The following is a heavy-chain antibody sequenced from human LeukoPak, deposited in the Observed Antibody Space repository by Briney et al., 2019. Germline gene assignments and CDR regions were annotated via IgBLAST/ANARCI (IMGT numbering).Heavy chain of an antibody. D-gene: IGHD6-13*01. CDR1: GFTFSSYA. CDR3: ARGVSSSPNHAFDI. Sequence: GGSLRLSCAASGFTFSSYAVSWVRQAPGKGLEWVALISYDGSNKYYADSMKGRFTISRDNSKNTLYLQMNSLRPEDTAVYYCARGVSSSPNHAFDIWGQGTMVTVSS. J-gene: IGHJ3*02. V-gene: IGHV3-30*04. CDR2: ISYDGSNK.